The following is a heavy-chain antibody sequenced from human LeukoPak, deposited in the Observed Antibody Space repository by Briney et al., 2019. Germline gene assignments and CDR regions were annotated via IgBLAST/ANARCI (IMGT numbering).Heavy chain of an antibody. Sequence: SETLSLTCTLSGASVRSSSNYWSWIRQPPGKGLEWIGYISYTGNTNYNPSLKSRVAISVDTSKNQLSLKLISVTAADTAVYYCARAYCSGTTCYVDDWPQRTLVTVSS. CDR3: ARAYCSGTTCYVDD. D-gene: IGHD2-2*01. CDR2: ISYTGNT. J-gene: IGHJ4*02. CDR1: GASVRSSSNY. V-gene: IGHV4-61*01.